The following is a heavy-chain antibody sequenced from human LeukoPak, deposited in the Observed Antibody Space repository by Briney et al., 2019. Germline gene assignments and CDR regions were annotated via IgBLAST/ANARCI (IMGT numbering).Heavy chain of an antibody. D-gene: IGHD2-21*02. CDR1: GGSISSGGYY. J-gene: IGHJ5*02. CDR2: IYYSGST. CDR3: ARGASQIEVVTAILHWFDP. Sequence: SETLSLTCTVSGGSISSGGYYWSWIRQHPGKGLEWIGYIYYSGSTYYNPSLKSRVTISVDTSKNQFSLKLSSVTAADTAVYYRARGASQIEVVTAILHWFDPWGQGTLVTVSS. V-gene: IGHV4-31*03.